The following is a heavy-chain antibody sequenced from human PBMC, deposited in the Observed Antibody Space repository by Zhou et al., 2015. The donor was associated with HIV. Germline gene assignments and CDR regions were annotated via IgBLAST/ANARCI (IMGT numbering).Heavy chain of an antibody. Sequence: QVQLIQSGAVLKKPGSSVKVSCKASGGTFSSYAISWVRQAPGQGLEWMGGIIPFVGTANYAQKFQGRVTMTADKSTNTAYMELSSLRFGDSAAYYCAREGWGSWYFDLWGRGTLVSVSS. J-gene: IGHJ2*01. CDR1: GGTFSSYA. CDR3: AREGWGSWYFDL. V-gene: IGHV1-69*06. D-gene: IGHD7-27*01. CDR2: IIPFVGTA.